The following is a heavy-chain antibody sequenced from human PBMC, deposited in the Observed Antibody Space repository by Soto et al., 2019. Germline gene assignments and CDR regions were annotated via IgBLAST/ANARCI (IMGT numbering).Heavy chain of an antibody. CDR3: ASISRIVGADPTFDY. CDR1: GFTFSSYW. Sequence: GGSLRLSCAASGFTFSSYWMHWVRQAPGKGLVWVSRINSDGSSTSYADSVKGRFTISRDNAKNTLYLQMNSLRAEDTAVYYCASISRIVGADPTFDYWGQGTLVTVSS. J-gene: IGHJ4*02. D-gene: IGHD1-26*01. CDR2: INSDGSST. V-gene: IGHV3-74*01.